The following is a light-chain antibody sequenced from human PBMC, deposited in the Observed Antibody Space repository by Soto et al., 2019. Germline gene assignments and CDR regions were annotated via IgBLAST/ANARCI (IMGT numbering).Light chain of an antibody. CDR1: QSVNSY. CDR3: QQYGSSVT. J-gene: IGKJ5*01. Sequence: EIVLTQSPATLSLSPGEIATLYFSASQSVNSYLAFYQQTPGQAPRLLIYGASGRASGIPDGFSGSGSGTDCSRPVSRLEPEDFAVYYCQQYGSSVTFGQWTRLEIK. CDR2: GAS. V-gene: IGKV3-20*01.